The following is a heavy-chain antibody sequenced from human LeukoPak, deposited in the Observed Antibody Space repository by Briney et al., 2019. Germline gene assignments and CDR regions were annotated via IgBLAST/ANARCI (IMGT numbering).Heavy chain of an antibody. CDR1: GFTFSSYS. CDR2: ISSSSSTI. J-gene: IGHJ6*03. V-gene: IGHV3-48*01. Sequence: PGGSLGLSCSASGFTFSSYSMNWVRQAPGKGLEWVSYISSSSSTIYYADSVKGRFTISRDTAKNSLYLQMNSLRAEDTAVYYCASPGITVNYYYYYYMDVWGKGTTVTVSS. CDR3: ASPGITVNYYYYYYMDV.